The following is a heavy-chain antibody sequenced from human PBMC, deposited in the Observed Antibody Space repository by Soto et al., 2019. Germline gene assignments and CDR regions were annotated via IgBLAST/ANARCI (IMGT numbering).Heavy chain of an antibody. CDR1: GFTFSSYA. J-gene: IGHJ4*02. CDR2: ISYDGSNK. Sequence: QVQLVESGGGVVQPGRSLRLSCAASGFTFSSYAMHWVRQAPGKGLEWVAVISYDGSNKYYADSVKGRFTISRDNSKNTLYLQMNSLRAEDTAVYYCARDFSSEPDGGQGTLVTVSS. V-gene: IGHV3-30-3*01. CDR3: ARDFSSEPD.